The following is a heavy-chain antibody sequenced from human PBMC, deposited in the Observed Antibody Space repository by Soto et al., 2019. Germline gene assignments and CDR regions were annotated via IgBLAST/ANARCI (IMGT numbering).Heavy chain of an antibody. Sequence: QVQLVQSGAEVKKPGSAVKVSCKASRGTFSSYSINWVRQDPGQGLAWMGGIIPIFGTANYAQKFQGRVTLAADESTSTAHMELSSLRNEDTAVYYCARPFQAWPGGWYFDLGGRGTLVTVSS. J-gene: IGHJ2*01. CDR1: RGTFSSYS. CDR3: ARPFQAWPGGWYFDL. CDR2: IIPIFGTA. V-gene: IGHV1-69*01. D-gene: IGHD2-21*01.